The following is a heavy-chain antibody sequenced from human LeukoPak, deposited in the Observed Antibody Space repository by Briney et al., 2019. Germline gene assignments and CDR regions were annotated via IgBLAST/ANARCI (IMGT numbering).Heavy chain of an antibody. CDR3: ARSPSGREWDPLHFDY. CDR1: GGSISRYY. D-gene: IGHD1-26*01. J-gene: IGHJ4*02. Sequence: SETLSLTCTVSGGSISRYYWNWIRQPPGKGLEWIGYIYYNGSNNYNPSLKTRVTISVHTSRSLFSLRLSSVTAADTAVYYCARSPSGREWDPLHFDYWGQGTPVTVSS. CDR2: IYYNGSN. V-gene: IGHV4-59*01.